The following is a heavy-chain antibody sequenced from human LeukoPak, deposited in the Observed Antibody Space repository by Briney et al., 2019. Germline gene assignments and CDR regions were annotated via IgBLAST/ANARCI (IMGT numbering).Heavy chain of an antibody. V-gene: IGHV3-48*01. Sequence: GGSLRLSCAASGFTFSDFNMNWVRQAPGKGLEWISYITTTSDAVYYADSVKGRFTISRDNAKNSLYLQMNSLRAEDTAVYYCAKDVSAEYFQHWGQGTLVTVSS. CDR3: AKDVSAEYFQH. D-gene: IGHD2/OR15-2a*01. J-gene: IGHJ1*01. CDR1: GFTFSDFN. CDR2: ITTTSDAV.